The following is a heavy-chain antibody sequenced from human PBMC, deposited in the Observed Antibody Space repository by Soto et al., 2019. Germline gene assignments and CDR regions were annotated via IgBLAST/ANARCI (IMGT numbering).Heavy chain of an antibody. CDR1: GGSISSGGYS. Sequence: SETLSLTCAVSGGSISSGGYSWTWIRQPPGTGLEWIGEINHTGSTNYNPSLKSRVTISVDTSKNQFSLKLTSVTAADTAVYYCARDKITGLFDYWGQGTLVTVSS. CDR2: INHTGST. J-gene: IGHJ4*02. D-gene: IGHD2-8*02. CDR3: ARDKITGLFDY. V-gene: IGHV4-34*01.